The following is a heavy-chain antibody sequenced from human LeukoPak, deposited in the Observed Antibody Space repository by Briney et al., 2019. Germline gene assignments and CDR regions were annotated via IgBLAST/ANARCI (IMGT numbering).Heavy chain of an antibody. J-gene: IGHJ4*02. Sequence: SGPTLVKPTQTLTLTCTFSGFSLSTSGVGVGWIRQPPGKALEWLALINWDGDKRLRPSLQNRLSITMDTSKNQVVLTMTNMDPVDTATYYCAHHTTLVNGPKFDYWGQGTLVTVSS. CDR2: INWDGDK. D-gene: IGHD5-18*01. CDR1: GFSLSTSGVG. V-gene: IGHV2-5*02. CDR3: AHHTTLVNGPKFDY.